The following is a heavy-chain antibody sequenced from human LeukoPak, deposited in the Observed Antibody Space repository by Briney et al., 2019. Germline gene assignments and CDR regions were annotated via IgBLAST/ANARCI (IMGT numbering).Heavy chain of an antibody. Sequence: ASVKVSCKASGYIFISYAMHWVRQAPGQRLEWMGWINAGNGNTKYSQKFQGRVTIARDTSASTAYMELSSLRSEDTAVYYCARDPGGQQLEGWGQGTLVTVSS. V-gene: IGHV1-3*01. D-gene: IGHD1-1*01. CDR3: ARDPGGQQLEG. CDR1: GYIFISYA. J-gene: IGHJ4*02. CDR2: INAGNGNT.